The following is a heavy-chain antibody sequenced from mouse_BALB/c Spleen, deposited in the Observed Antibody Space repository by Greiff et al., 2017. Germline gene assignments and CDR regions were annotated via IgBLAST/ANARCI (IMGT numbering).Heavy chain of an antibody. J-gene: IGHJ3*01. D-gene: IGHD2-1*01. V-gene: IGHV14-4*02. CDR1: GFNIKDYY. Sequence: SGAELVRSGASVKLSCTASGFNIKDYYMHWVKQRPEQGLEWIGWIDPENGDTEYAPKFQGKATMTADTSSNTAYLQLSSLTSEDTAVYYCKSGNYVRFAYWGQGTLVTVSA. CDR3: KSGNYVRFAY. CDR2: IDPENGDT.